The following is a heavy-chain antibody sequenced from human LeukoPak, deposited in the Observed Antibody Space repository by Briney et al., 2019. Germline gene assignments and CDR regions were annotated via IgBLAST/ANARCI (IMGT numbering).Heavy chain of an antibody. V-gene: IGHV4-34*01. CDR2: INHSGST. CDR3: ARHEGTLSAFDI. CDR1: GGSFSGYY. D-gene: IGHD1-1*01. Sequence: KTSETLSLTCAVYGGSFSGYYWSWIRQPPGKGLEWIGEINHSGSTNYNPSLKSRVTISVDTSKNQFSLKLSSVTAADTAVYYCARHEGTLSAFDIWGQGTMVTVSS. J-gene: IGHJ3*02.